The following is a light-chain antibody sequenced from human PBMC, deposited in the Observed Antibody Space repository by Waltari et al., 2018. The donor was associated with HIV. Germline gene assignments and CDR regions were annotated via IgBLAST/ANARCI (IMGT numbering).Light chain of an antibody. J-gene: IGLJ3*02. CDR2: DVY. V-gene: IGLV2-14*03. Sequence: SALTQPASVSGSPGQSITISCTGPASDLTTFNFVSLYQQSPGRAPKHIIFDVYFRPAGVSDRFSGSKSGDTASLTISALRAEDEGDYFCSSYSTRGFVLFGGGTKVTVL. CDR3: SSYSTRGFVL. CDR1: ASDLTTFNF.